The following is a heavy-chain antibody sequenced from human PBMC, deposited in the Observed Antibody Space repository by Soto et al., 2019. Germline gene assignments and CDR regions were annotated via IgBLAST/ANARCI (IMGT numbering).Heavy chain of an antibody. J-gene: IGHJ6*02. Sequence: GESLKISCNGSGYSFTIYCIGLVRQMPGKGLEWMGIIYPGDSDTRYSPSFQGQVTISADKSISTAYLQWSSLKASDTAMYYCARRRATDYYYYGMDVWGQGTTVTVSS. CDR2: IYPGDSDT. CDR3: ARRRATDYYYYGMDV. V-gene: IGHV5-51*01. D-gene: IGHD1-26*01. CDR1: GYSFTIYC.